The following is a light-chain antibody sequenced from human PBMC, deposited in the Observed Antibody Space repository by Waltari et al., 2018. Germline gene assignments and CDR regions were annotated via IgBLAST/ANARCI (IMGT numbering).Light chain of an antibody. Sequence: DIQMTPSPPSLSASVGDRATIRSRASQTIFIYLTWYQQKPGKAPKLLFYAASNLQSGVPPRFSGSGSGTDFTLTISSLQPDDFATYYCQQTFNMVTFGTGTRVDI. V-gene: IGKV1-39*01. CDR1: QTIFIY. CDR2: AAS. J-gene: IGKJ3*01. CDR3: QQTFNMVT.